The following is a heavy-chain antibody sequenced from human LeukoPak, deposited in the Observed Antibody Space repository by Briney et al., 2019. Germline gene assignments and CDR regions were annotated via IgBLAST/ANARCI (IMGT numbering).Heavy chain of an antibody. J-gene: IGHJ4*02. CDR2: ISGSGGST. CDR1: GFTFSSYA. V-gene: IGHV3-23*01. D-gene: IGHD6-13*01. CDR3: ARGYSSSWYFDY. Sequence: PGGSLRLSCAASGFTFSSYAMSWVRRAPGKGLEWVSAISGSGGSTYYADSVKGRFTISRDNSKNTLYLQMNSLRAEDTAVYYCARGYSSSWYFDYWGQGTLVTVSS.